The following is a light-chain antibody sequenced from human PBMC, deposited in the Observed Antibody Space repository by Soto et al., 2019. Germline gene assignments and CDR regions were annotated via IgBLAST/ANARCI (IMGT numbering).Light chain of an antibody. CDR2: KTS. J-gene: IGKJ1*01. CDR3: QHWNDYSWT. CDR1: QSISIW. Sequence: DIHMTQSPSTLSVSVGDRVTITCRASQSISIWLAWYQQKPGKAPNLLIYKTSSLETGVPSRFSGSGYGTDFTLNISSLQPDDVATYYCQHWNDYSWTFGQGTKVEVK. V-gene: IGKV1-5*03.